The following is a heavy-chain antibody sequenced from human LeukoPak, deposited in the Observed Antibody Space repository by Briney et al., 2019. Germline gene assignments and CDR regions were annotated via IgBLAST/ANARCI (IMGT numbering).Heavy chain of an antibody. J-gene: IGHJ4*02. CDR1: GYTFTSYD. V-gene: IGHV1-8*01. CDR2: INPNAGNT. Sequence: GASVTVSCKASGYTFTSYDITWVRQAPGQGLEFMGWINPNAGNTDYAQKFQGRVTMTADTSISTAYMHLNSLRSEDTAVYYCARGSFYFWTWGQGTLVTVSS. CDR3: ARGSFYFWT. D-gene: IGHD3/OR15-3a*01.